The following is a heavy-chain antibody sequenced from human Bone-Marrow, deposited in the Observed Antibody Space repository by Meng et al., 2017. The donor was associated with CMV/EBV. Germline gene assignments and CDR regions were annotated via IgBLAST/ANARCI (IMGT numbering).Heavy chain of an antibody. CDR2: IKQDGSEK. CDR3: ARLIIIDWFDP. V-gene: IGHV3-7*01. D-gene: IGHD2/OR15-2a*01. CDR1: GFTFSSYW. J-gene: IGHJ5*02. Sequence: GESLKISCAASGFTFSSYWMSWARQAPGKGLEWVANIKQDGSEKYYVDSVKGRFTISRDNAKNSLYLQMNSLRAEDTAVYYCARLIIIDWFDPWGQGTRVTVYS.